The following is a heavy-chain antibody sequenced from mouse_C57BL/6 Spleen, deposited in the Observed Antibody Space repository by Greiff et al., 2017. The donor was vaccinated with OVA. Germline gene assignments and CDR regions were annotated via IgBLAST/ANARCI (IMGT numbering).Heavy chain of an antibody. CDR3: ASYYDYDEGLAY. CDR2: ISSGGSYT. D-gene: IGHD2-4*01. Sequence: EVQGVESGGDLVKPGGSLKLSCAASGFTFSSYGMSWVRQTPDKRLEWVATISSGGSYTYYPDSVKGRFTISRDNAKNTLYLQMSSLKSEDTAMYYCASYYDYDEGLAYWGQGTLVTVSA. J-gene: IGHJ3*01. V-gene: IGHV5-6*01. CDR1: GFTFSSYG.